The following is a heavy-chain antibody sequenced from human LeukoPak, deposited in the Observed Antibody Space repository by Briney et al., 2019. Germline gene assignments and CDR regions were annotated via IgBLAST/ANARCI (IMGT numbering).Heavy chain of an antibody. CDR2: INPSGGST. J-gene: IGHJ4*02. CDR1: GYTFTSYY. Sequence: ASVKVSCKASGYTFTSYYMHWVRQAHGQGLEWMGIINPSGGSTSYAQKFQGRVTMTRDTSTSTVYMELSSLRSEDTAVYYCAREDSGYDSNGDSGGPWDYWGQGTLVNVSS. D-gene: IGHD5-12*01. V-gene: IGHV1-46*01. CDR3: AREDSGYDSNGDSGGPWDY.